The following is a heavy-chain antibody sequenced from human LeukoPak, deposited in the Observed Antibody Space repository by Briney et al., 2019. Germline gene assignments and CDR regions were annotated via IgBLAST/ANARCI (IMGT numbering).Heavy chain of an antibody. CDR3: ARQKCTSASCLTKNAFDI. J-gene: IGHJ3*02. CDR2: LYTSVST. Sequence: PETLSLTRTLPGSISVYYWSWIRQPPGEGLGWIGYLYTSVSTNYDPSLESRVTISVDTSKNQFSLDLSSVTAADTAVYYCARQKCTSASCLTKNAFDIWGQGTMVTVSS. D-gene: IGHD2-2*01. V-gene: IGHV4-4*09. CDR1: GSISVYY.